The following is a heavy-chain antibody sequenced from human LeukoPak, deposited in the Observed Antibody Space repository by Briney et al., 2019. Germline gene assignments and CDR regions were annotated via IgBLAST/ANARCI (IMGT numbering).Heavy chain of an antibody. J-gene: IGHJ4*02. CDR2: ISYDGRNK. V-gene: IGHV3-30*04. Sequence: GGSLRLSCAASGFTFSSYAMHWVRLAPGKGLEWVAVISYDGRNKYYADSVKGRFTISRDNSKNTLYLQMNSLRAEDTAVYYCARVPLRFLEQGALDYWGQGTLVTVSS. D-gene: IGHD3-3*01. CDR1: GFTFSSYA. CDR3: ARVPLRFLEQGALDY.